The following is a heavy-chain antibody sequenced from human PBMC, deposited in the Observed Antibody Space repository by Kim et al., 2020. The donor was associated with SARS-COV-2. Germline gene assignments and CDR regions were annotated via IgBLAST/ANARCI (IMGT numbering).Heavy chain of an antibody. CDR2: GGST. D-gene: IGHD6-19*01. Sequence: GGSTYYADSVKGRFTISRDNSKNTLYLQMNSLRAEDTAVYYCANFEAGDYWGQGTLVTVSS. CDR3: ANFEAGDY. V-gene: IGHV3-23*01. J-gene: IGHJ4*02.